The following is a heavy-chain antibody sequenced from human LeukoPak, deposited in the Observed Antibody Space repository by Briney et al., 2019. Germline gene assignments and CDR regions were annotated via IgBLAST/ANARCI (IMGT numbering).Heavy chain of an antibody. CDR1: GYTFTGYY. CDR3: ARTAVTMVRGVHDWFDP. V-gene: IGHV1-2*02. J-gene: IGHJ5*02. CDR2: INPNSGGT. D-gene: IGHD3-10*01. Sequence: GASVKVSCKASGYTFTGYYMHWVRQAPGQGLEWMGWINPNSGGTNYAQKFQGRVTMTRDTSISTAYMELSRLRSDDTAVYYCARTAVTMVRGVHDWFDPWGQGTLVTVSS.